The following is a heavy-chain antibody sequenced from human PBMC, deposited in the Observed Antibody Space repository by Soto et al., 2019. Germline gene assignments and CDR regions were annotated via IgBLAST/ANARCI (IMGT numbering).Heavy chain of an antibody. Sequence: QVQLQESGPGLVKPSQTLSLTCTVSGGSISSGGYYWSWIRQHPGKGLEWIGYIYYSGSTYYNPSLKSRVTTSVDTSKNQFFLKLSPVTAADTAVYYCARSPMIGWFDPWGQGTLVTVSS. CDR2: IYYSGST. CDR3: ARSPMIGWFDP. J-gene: IGHJ5*02. D-gene: IGHD3-22*01. CDR1: GGSISSGGYY. V-gene: IGHV4-31*03.